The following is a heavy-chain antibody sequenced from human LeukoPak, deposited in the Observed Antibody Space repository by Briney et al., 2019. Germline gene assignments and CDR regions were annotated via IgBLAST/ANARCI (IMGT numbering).Heavy chain of an antibody. D-gene: IGHD6-19*01. Sequence: PSETLSLTCTVSDGSITTYYWSWIRQPPGKGLDCLGYIYYSGGTNYNPPLKSRVTISIDISNNCLSLRLSSVTAADTAVYYCARVQWPDGKGVGVFDSWGLGTLVTVSS. CDR1: DGSITTYY. J-gene: IGHJ4*02. CDR3: ARVQWPDGKGVGVFDS. V-gene: IGHV4-59*01. CDR2: IYYSGGT.